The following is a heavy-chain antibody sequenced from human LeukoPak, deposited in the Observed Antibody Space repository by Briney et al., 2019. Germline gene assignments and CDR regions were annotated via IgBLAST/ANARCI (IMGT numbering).Heavy chain of an antibody. CDR1: GGSFSGYY. D-gene: IGHD3-10*01. CDR3: ARELVHAVNYYGSGSYREPFDY. J-gene: IGHJ4*02. V-gene: IGHV4-34*01. CDR2: INHSGST. Sequence: SETLSLTCAVYGGSFSGYYWSWIRQPPGKGLEWIGEINHSGSTNYNPSLKSRVTISVDTSKNQFSLKLSSVTAADTAVCYCARELVHAVNYYGSGSYREPFDYWGQGTLVTVSS.